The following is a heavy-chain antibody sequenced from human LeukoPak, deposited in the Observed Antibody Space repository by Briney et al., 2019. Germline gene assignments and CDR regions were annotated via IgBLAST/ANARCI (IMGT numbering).Heavy chain of an antibody. CDR3: AKGLERESRLDS. D-gene: IGHD1-1*01. V-gene: IGHV3-30*02. CDR2: IGFDGSRK. Sequence: GESLRLSCEASGFTFRSYGMHWVRQAPGKGLECVAFIGFDGSRKYYADSVRGRFTISTDNSKNTLYLQMNSLRAEDTALYYCAKGLERESRLDSWGQGTLVTVSS. J-gene: IGHJ4*02. CDR1: GFTFRSYG.